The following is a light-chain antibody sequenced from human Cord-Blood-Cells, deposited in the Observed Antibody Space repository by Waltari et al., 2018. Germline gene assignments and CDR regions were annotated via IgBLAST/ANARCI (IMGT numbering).Light chain of an antibody. V-gene: IGKV3-11*01. CDR1: QSVSSY. CDR3: QQRSNWPPWT. J-gene: IGKJ1*01. CDR2: DAS. Sequence: IVLTQSPAPLSLSSGERAPLSCRASQSVSSYLAWYQQKPGQAPRLLIYDASNRATGIPARFSGSGSGTDFTLTISSLEPEDFAVYYCQQRSNWPPWTFGQGTKVEIK.